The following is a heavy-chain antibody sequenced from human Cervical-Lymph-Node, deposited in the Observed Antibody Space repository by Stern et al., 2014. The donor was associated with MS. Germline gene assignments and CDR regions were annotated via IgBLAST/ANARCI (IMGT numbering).Heavy chain of an antibody. D-gene: IGHD2/OR15-2a*01. CDR2: TIPIFGKA. CDR3: ARAAYSTSSYNY. CDR1: GGSFTNNV. Sequence: QVQLMQSGAEVKKPGSSVKVSCTASGGSFTNNVVSWVRQAPGQGLEWMGGTIPIFGKAIYAKKFQGRVTITADESTRATYMELSSLRSEDTAVYYCARAAYSTSSYNYWGQGTVVTVSA. J-gene: IGHJ4*02. V-gene: IGHV1-69*01.